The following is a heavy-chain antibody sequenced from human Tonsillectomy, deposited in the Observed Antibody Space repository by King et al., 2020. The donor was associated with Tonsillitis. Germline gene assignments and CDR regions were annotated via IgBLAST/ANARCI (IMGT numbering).Heavy chain of an antibody. Sequence: VQLVESGGGVVRPGGSLRLSCAASGFTFDDYGMSWVRQAPGKGLEWVSGINWNGGSTGYADSVKGRFTISRDNAKNSLYLQMNSLRAEDTALYYCARRMYYDILTGYSPEAFDIWGQGTMVVVSS. CDR2: INWNGGST. CDR3: ARRMYYDILTGYSPEAFDI. V-gene: IGHV3-20*04. D-gene: IGHD3-9*01. J-gene: IGHJ3*02. CDR1: GFTFDDYG.